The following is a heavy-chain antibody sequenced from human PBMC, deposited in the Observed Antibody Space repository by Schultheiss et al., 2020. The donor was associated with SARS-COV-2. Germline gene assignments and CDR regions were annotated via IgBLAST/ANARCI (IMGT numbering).Heavy chain of an antibody. D-gene: IGHD2-8*01. J-gene: IGHJ3*02. CDR3: ARDSLRMIARWSAFDI. CDR1: GFTFSSYA. Sequence: GGSLRLSCAASGFTFSSYAMSWVRQAPGKGLEWVSAISGSGGSTYYADSVKGRFTISRDNSKNTLYLQMNSLRAEDTAVYYCARDSLRMIARWSAFDIWGQGTMVTVSS. V-gene: IGHV3-23*01. CDR2: ISGSGGST.